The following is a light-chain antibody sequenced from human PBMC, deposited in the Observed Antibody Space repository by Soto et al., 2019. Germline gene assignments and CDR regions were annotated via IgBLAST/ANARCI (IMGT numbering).Light chain of an antibody. J-gene: IGLJ1*01. Sequence: ALTQPRSVSGSPGQSVTISCTGTSSDVGGYNYVSWYQQHPGKAPKLMIYDVSKRPSGDPDRFSGSKSGNTASLTISGLQAEDEADYYCCSYAGSYTEVFGTGTKVTVL. V-gene: IGLV2-11*01. CDR3: CSYAGSYTEV. CDR2: DVS. CDR1: SSDVGGYNY.